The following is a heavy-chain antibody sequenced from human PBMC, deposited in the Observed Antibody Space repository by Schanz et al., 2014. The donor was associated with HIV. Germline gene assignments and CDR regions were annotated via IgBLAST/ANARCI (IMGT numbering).Heavy chain of an antibody. V-gene: IGHV3-30*18. J-gene: IGHJ6*02. CDR2: ISYDGSNK. CDR3: AKDRNYYESKYRGKGNYYYYYGMDV. Sequence: QVQLVESGGGVVQPGRSLRLSCAASGFSFSNYGMHWVRQAPGKGLEWVAVISYDGSNKHYADSVKGRFTISRDNSKNSLSLLIKSLRAEDAAVYYCAKDRNYYESKYRGKGNYYYYYGMDVWGQGTTVTVSS. D-gene: IGHD3-22*01. CDR1: GFSFSNYG.